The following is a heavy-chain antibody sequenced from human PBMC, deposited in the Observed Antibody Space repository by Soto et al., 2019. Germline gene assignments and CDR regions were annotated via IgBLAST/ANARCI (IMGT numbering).Heavy chain of an antibody. D-gene: IGHD3-10*01. CDR2: ISGSGGST. CDR1: GFTFSRYA. CDR3: AKGSPWFGQFLYYMDV. Sequence: EVQLLESGGGLVQPGGSLRLSCAASGFTFSRYAMSWVRQAPGKGLGWVSAISGSGGSTYYADSVKGRFTISRDNSKNTLYLQMNSLRAEDTAVYHCAKGSPWFGQFLYYMDVWGKGTTVTVSS. V-gene: IGHV3-23*01. J-gene: IGHJ6*03.